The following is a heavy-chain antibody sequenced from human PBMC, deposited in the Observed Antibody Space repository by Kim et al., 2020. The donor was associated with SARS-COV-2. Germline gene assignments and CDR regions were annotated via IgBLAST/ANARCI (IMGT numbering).Heavy chain of an antibody. CDR2: IDSDGSTP. J-gene: IGHJ4*02. Sequence: GGSLRLSCAASGFTFSSYWMHWVRQVPGKGLVWVSRIDSDGSTPRYADSVKGRFTISRDNAKNTVYLQMNSLRAEDTAVYYCARERSYSGYPVDYWGQGTLVTVSS. CDR3: ARERSYSGYPVDY. CDR1: GFTFSSYW. D-gene: IGHD5-12*01. V-gene: IGHV3-74*01.